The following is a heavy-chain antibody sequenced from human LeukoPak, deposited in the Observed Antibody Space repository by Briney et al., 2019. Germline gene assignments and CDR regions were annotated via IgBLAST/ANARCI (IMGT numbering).Heavy chain of an antibody. J-gene: IGHJ5*02. CDR2: INPKSGDT. CDR3: VRASYITYDL. V-gene: IGHV1-2*02. Sequence: ASVKVSCKASGYTFTGYYMYWVRQAPGQGLEWMGWINPKSGDTNSAHKLQGRVTMSRDTSIATSYMELSSLTSDDTAVYYCVRASYITYDLWGQGTLVTVSS. D-gene: IGHD3-16*01. CDR1: GYTFTGYY.